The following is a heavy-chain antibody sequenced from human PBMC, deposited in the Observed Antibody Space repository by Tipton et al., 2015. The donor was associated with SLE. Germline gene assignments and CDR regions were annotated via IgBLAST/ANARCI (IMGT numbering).Heavy chain of an antibody. CDR1: GGSFSGYY. J-gene: IGHJ4*02. V-gene: IGHV4-59*01. CDR3: ARHRGYSIGAEFDY. Sequence: TLSLTCAVYGGSFSGYYWSWVRQPPGRGLEWVGYIYFTGSANYNPSLKSRVTISIDTSKNQFSLNLGSVTAADTAVYYCARHRGYSIGAEFDYWGQGTLVTVSS. CDR2: IYFTGSA. D-gene: IGHD5-18*01.